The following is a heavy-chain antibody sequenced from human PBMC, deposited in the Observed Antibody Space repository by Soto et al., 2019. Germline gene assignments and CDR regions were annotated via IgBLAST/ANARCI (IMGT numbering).Heavy chain of an antibody. CDR3: ASRYYDFWRAGYYGMDV. J-gene: IGHJ6*02. CDR1: GGSFSGYY. Sequence: QVQLQQWGAGLLKPSETLSLTCAVYGGSFSGYYWSWIRQPPGKGLEWIGEINHSGSTNYNPSLKSPVTISVDTSKNQFSLKLSSVTAADTAVYYCASRYYDFWRAGYYGMDVWGQGTTVTVSS. D-gene: IGHD3-3*01. CDR2: INHSGST. V-gene: IGHV4-34*01.